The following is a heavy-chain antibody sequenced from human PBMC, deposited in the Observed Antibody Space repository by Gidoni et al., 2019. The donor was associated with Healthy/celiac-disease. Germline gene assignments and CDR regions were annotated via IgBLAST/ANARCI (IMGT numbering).Heavy chain of an antibody. V-gene: IGHV1-18*04. J-gene: IGHJ5*02. CDR2: ISAYNGNT. CDR3: ARDSGTDYGDYQYWSRTLDP. D-gene: IGHD4-17*01. CDR1: GYTFTSYG. Sequence: QVQLVQSGAEVQKPGASVKVSCKASGYTFTSYGISWVRQAPGQGLEWMGWISAYNGNTNYEQKLQGRVTMTTDTSTSTDYMELRSLRSDDTAVYYCARDSGTDYGDYQYWSRTLDPWGQGTLVTVSS.